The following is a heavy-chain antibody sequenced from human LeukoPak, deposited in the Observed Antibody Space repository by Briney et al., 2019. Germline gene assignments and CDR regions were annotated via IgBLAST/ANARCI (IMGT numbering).Heavy chain of an antibody. V-gene: IGHV3-48*03. CDR3: ARGPLWDYYDSSGPFDY. CDR1: GFTFSSYE. Sequence: GGSLRLSCAASGFTFSSYEMNWVRQAPGKGLEWVSYIGSSGSTIYYADSVKGRFTISRDNAKNSLYLQMNSLRAEDTAVYYCARGPLWDYYDSSGPFDYWGQGTLVTVSS. D-gene: IGHD3-22*01. J-gene: IGHJ4*02. CDR2: IGSSGSTI.